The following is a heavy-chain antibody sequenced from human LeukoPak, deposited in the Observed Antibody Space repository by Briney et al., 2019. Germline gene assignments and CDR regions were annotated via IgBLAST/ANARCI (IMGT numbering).Heavy chain of an antibody. CDR3: ARDKNSILFDP. D-gene: IGHD3-3*02. J-gene: IGHJ5*02. CDR1: GYTFTSYG. V-gene: IGHV1-18*01. CDR2: ISAYNGNT. Sequence: ASVRVSRKASGYTFTSYGISWVRQAPGQGLEWMGWISAYNGNTNYAQKLQGRVTMTTDTSTSTAYMELRSLRSDDTAVYYCARDKNSILFDPWGQGTLVTVSS.